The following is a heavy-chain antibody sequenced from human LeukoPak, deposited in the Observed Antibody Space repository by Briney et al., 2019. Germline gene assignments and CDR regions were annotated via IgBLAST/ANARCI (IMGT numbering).Heavy chain of an antibody. CDR2: INPNSGGT. J-gene: IGHJ5*02. Sequence: ASVKVSCKASGYTFTGYYMHWVRQAPGQGLEWMGWINPNSGGTNYAQKFQGRVTMTRDTSISTAYMELSRLRSDDTALYYCAKDLYSSGWYGWFDPWGQGTLVTVSS. D-gene: IGHD6-19*01. CDR3: AKDLYSSGWYGWFDP. CDR1: GYTFTGYY. V-gene: IGHV1-2*02.